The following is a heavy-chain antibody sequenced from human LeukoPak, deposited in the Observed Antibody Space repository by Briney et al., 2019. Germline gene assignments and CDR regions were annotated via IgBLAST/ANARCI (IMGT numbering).Heavy chain of an antibody. D-gene: IGHD2-2*01. V-gene: IGHV3-21*04. J-gene: IGHJ1*01. CDR2: IGSSSTYI. CDR1: GFTFSSYS. Sequence: GGSLRLSCAASGFTFSSYSMNWVRQAPGKGLEWVSSIGSSSTYIYYADSVKGRFTISRDNAKSSLYLQMNSLRAEDTAVYYCARDLEPYCSSTSCSFQHWGQGTPVTVSS. CDR3: ARDLEPYCSSTSCSFQH.